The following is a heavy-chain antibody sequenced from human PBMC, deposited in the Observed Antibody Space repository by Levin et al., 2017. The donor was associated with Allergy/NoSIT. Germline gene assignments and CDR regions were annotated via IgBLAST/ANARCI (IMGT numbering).Heavy chain of an antibody. Sequence: GGSLRLSCAASGFTFDDYTMHWVRQSPGRGLEWVSLISWDGDSTNYADSVKGRFTISRDNSKNSLYPQMNSLRTEDTALYYCAKEHGAYSVHFDLWGRGTLVTVSS. CDR3: AKEHGAYSVHFDL. CDR1: GFTFDDYT. D-gene: IGHD4-23*01. V-gene: IGHV3-43*01. CDR2: ISWDGDST. J-gene: IGHJ2*01.